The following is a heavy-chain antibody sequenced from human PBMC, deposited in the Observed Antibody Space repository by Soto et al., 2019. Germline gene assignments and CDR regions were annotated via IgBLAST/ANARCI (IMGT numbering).Heavy chain of an antibody. CDR3: ARGPARGLPLGELSHRFDY. V-gene: IGHV4-59*01. CDR2: IYYSGST. Sequence: SETLSLTCTVSGGSISSYYWSWIRQPPGKGPEWIGYIYYSGSTNYNPSLKSRVTISVDTSKNQFSLRLTSVTAADTAVYYCARGPARGLPLGELSHRFDYWGQGTLVTVSS. CDR1: GGSISSYY. D-gene: IGHD3-16*02. J-gene: IGHJ4*02.